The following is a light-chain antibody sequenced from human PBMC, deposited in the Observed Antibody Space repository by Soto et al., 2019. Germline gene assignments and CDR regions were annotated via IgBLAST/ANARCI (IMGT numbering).Light chain of an antibody. CDR3: QQYGSSPLT. J-gene: IGKJ4*01. Sequence: EIVLTQSPGTLSLSPGERATLSCRASQSVSSSYLAWYQQKPGQAPRLLIYGASSRATGIPDRFSGSGSGTDFTLTISRLEPADCAVYYCQQYGSSPLTFGGGTKVDIK. CDR2: GAS. CDR1: QSVSSSY. V-gene: IGKV3-20*01.